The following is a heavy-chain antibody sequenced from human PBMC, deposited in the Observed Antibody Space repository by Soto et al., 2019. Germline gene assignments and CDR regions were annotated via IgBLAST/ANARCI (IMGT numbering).Heavy chain of an antibody. D-gene: IGHD6-13*01. CDR3: ARLRANSWYMGGYLDY. J-gene: IGHJ4*02. Sequence: QVQLVESGGGLVKPGGSLRLSCVASGFTFSDYYMGWVRQAPGKGLEYISYIVTSSAYTNYADSVKGRFSISRDNAKNSLHLVMNSLRAEDSGVYYCARLRANSWYMGGYLDYWGLGTQVTVSS. CDR2: IVTSSAYT. CDR1: GFTFSDYY. V-gene: IGHV3-11*06.